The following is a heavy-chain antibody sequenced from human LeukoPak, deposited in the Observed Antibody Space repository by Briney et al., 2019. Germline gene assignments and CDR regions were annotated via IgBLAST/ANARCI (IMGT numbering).Heavy chain of an antibody. J-gene: IGHJ6*03. CDR2: IYYTGST. V-gene: IGHV4-39*01. Sequence: SETLSLTCTGSGGSIISNSYYWGWIRQPPGKGLEWIGSIYYTGSTYYNPSLKSRVTISVDTSKNQFSLKLSSVTAADTAVYYCARAVDIVATIEEGPYYYYYYMDVWGKGTTVTISS. D-gene: IGHD5-12*01. CDR1: GGSIISNSYY. CDR3: ARAVDIVATIEEGPYYYYYYMDV.